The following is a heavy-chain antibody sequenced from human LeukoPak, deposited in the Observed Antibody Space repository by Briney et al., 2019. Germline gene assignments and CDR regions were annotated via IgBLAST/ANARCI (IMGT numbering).Heavy chain of an antibody. V-gene: IGHV3-30*03. D-gene: IGHD3-22*01. J-gene: IGHJ4*02. Sequence: GGSLRLSCVASGFSFNTYAIHWVRQAPGKGLEWVALISYNGGRKEYAESVKGRFTISRDNAKNSLYLQMNSLRAEDTAVYYCAREIQTITMIVVVVPYFDYWGQGTLVTVSS. CDR2: ISYNGGRK. CDR1: GFSFNTYA. CDR3: AREIQTITMIVVVVPYFDY.